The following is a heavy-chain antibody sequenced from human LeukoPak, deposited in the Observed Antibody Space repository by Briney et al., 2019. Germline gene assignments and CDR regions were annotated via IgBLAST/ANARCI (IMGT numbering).Heavy chain of an antibody. V-gene: IGHV4-34*01. CDR2: INHSGST. CDR1: GFTFSNAW. J-gene: IGHJ4*02. D-gene: IGHD3-10*01. CDR3: ARDPPDGSRGPFDY. Sequence: GSLRLSCAASGFTFSNAWMSWIRQPPGKGLEWIGEINHSGSTNYNPSLKSRVTISVDTSKNQFSLKLSSVTAADTAVYYCARDPPDGSRGPFDYWGQGTLVTVSS.